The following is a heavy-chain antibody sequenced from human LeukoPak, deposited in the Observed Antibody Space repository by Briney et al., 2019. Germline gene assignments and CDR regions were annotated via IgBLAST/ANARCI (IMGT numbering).Heavy chain of an antibody. CDR2: ISGSGGST. D-gene: IGHD2-2*02. J-gene: IGHJ4*02. V-gene: IGHV3-23*01. Sequence: PGGSLRLSCAASGFTFSSYAMSWVRQAPGKGLEWVSAISGSGGSTYYADSVKGRFTISRDNSKNTLYLQMNSLRAEDTAVYYCAKVVSGRYCSSTSCYTGDYWGQGTLVTVSS. CDR3: AKVVSGRYCSSTSCYTGDY. CDR1: GFTFSSYA.